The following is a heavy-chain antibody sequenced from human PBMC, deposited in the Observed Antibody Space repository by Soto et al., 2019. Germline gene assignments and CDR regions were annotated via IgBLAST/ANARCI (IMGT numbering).Heavy chain of an antibody. V-gene: IGHV3-23*01. CDR3: ARGSLAARLYHYDY. CDR1: GFTFNSYA. D-gene: IGHD6-6*01. CDR2: ISDSGGST. J-gene: IGHJ4*02. Sequence: EVQLLESGGGLVQPGGSLRLSCAASGFTFNSYAMSWVRQAPGKGLEWVSGISDSGGSTYYADSMKGRFSISRDNSKNTLYVQMSSLRAEDTAVYYCARGSLAARLYHYDYWGQGTLVTVSS.